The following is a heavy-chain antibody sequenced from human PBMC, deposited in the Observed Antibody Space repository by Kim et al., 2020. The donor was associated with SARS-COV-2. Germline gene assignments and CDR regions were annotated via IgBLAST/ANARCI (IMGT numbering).Heavy chain of an antibody. V-gene: IGHV3-30*04. CDR2: ISYDGSNK. Sequence: GGSLRLSCAASGFTFSSYAMHWVRQAPGKGLEWVAVISYDGSNKYYADSVKGRFTISRDNSKNTLYLQMNSLRAEDTAVYYCARDAEVRSPTATVVTGFDYWGQGTLVTVSS. D-gene: IGHD4-17*01. CDR1: GFTFSSYA. J-gene: IGHJ4*02. CDR3: ARDAEVRSPTATVVTGFDY.